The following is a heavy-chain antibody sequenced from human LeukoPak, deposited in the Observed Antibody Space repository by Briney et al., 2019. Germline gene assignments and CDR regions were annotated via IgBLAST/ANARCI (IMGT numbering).Heavy chain of an antibody. V-gene: IGHV4-34*01. CDR2: INHSGST. J-gene: IGHJ5*02. CDR1: GGSFSGYY. Sequence: PSETLSLTCAVYGGSFSGYYWSWICQPPGKGLEWIGEINHSGSTNYNPSLKSRVTISVDTSKNQFSLKLSSVTAADTAVYYCARGYQLLFNWFDPWGQGTLVTVSS. D-gene: IGHD2-2*01. CDR3: ARGYQLLFNWFDP.